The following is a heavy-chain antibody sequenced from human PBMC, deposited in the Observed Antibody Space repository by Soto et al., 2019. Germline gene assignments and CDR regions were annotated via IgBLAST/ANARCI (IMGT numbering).Heavy chain of an antibody. J-gene: IGHJ4*02. Sequence: EVQLLESGGGLVQPGGSLRLSCAVSGFSFSTYGVTWVRQAPGKGLEWVSGVSGGSGTTHYADSVKGRFTITGDTSKNTVYRQMNSLRVEDTAVYYCAKWNGDGDHWGQGTLVTVSS. CDR2: VSGGSGTT. CDR3: AKWNGDGDH. D-gene: IGHD1-1*01. V-gene: IGHV3-23*01. CDR1: GFSFSTYG.